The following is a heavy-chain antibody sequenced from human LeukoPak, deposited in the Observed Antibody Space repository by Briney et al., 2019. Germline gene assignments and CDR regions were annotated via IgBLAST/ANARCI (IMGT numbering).Heavy chain of an antibody. CDR2: INHSGST. D-gene: IGHD3-10*01. J-gene: IGHJ6*03. CDR3: ARSIYYYGSGSYYYYMDA. V-gene: IGHV4-34*01. CDR1: GGSFSGHY. Sequence: SETLSLTCDVYGGSFSGHYWTWIRQSPGKGLEWIGEINHSGSTNYNPSLKSRVTISVDTSKNQVSLKLSSVTAADTAVYYCARSIYYYGSGSYYYYMDAWGKGTTVTVSS.